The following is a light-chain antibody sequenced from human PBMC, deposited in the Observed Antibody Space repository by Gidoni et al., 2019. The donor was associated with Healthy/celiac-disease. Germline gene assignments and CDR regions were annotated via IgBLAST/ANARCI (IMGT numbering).Light chain of an antibody. V-gene: IGKV3-20*01. CDR2: GAS. Sequence: EIVLTQYPGTLSLSPGESATLSSRASQSVSSSYLAWYQQKPGQAPRLLIYGASSRATGIPDRFSGSGSGTDFTLTISRLEPEDFAVYYCQQYGSSSLTFGGGTKVEIK. J-gene: IGKJ4*01. CDR1: QSVSSSY. CDR3: QQYGSSSLT.